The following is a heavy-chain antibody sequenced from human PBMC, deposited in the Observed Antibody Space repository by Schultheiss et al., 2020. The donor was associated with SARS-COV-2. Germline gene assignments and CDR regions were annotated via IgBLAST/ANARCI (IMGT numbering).Heavy chain of an antibody. CDR1: GFTFSSYS. J-gene: IGHJ4*02. CDR3: AKDTDLKKGGVDY. Sequence: GESLKISCAASGFTFSSYSMNWVRQAPGKGLEWVSAISGSGGSTYYADSVKGRFTISRDNSKNTLYLQMNSLRAEDTAVYYCAKDTDLKKGGVDYWGQGTLVTVSS. D-gene: IGHD3-16*01. CDR2: ISGSGGST. V-gene: IGHV3-23*01.